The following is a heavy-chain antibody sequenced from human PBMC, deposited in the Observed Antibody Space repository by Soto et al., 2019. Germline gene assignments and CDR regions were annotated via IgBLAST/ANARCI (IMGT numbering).Heavy chain of an antibody. CDR1: GFSFNNYA. CDR2: ISDSGST. D-gene: IGHD2-2*01. V-gene: IGHV3-23*01. J-gene: IGHJ4*02. CDR3: AKDVGGHYCTPTSCLYFFHC. Sequence: EVQLLESGGGLVQPGGSLRLSCAASGFSFNNYAMNWVRQAPGQGLEWVSSISDSGSTYYADSVKGRFTISRDNSKNTLYLQMKSLRAEDTAVYFCAKDVGGHYCTPTSCLYFFHCWGRGTRVTVSS.